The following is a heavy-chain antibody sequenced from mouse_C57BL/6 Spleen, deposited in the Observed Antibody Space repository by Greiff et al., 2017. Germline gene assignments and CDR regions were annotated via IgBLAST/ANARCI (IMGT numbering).Heavy chain of an antibody. V-gene: IGHV1-26*01. CDR3: ALYDGYYVNYAMDY. D-gene: IGHD2-3*01. CDR1: GYTFTDYY. J-gene: IGHJ4*01. CDR2: INPNNGGT. Sequence: VQLQQSGPELVKPGASVKISCKASGYTFTDYYMNWVKQSHGKSLEWIGDINPNNGGTSYNQKFKGKATLTVDKSSSTAYMELRSLTSEDSAVYYCALYDGYYVNYAMDYWGQGASVTVSS.